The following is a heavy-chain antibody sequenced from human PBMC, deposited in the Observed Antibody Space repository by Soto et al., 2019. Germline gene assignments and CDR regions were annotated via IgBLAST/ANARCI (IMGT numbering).Heavy chain of an antibody. Sequence: GGSLRLSCAASGFTFSSYFMHWVRQAPGKGLEWVAVISYDGNNKYYADSVKGRFTISRDNSKNTLYLQMNSLRAEDTAVYYCAKSVYNWNDGFFDYWGQGTLVTVSS. CDR3: AKSVYNWNDGFFDY. J-gene: IGHJ4*02. CDR1: GFTFSSYF. V-gene: IGHV3-30*18. D-gene: IGHD1-1*01. CDR2: ISYDGNNK.